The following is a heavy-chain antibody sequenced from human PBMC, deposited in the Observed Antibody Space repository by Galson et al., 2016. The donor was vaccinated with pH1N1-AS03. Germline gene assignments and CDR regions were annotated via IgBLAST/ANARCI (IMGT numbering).Heavy chain of an antibody. Sequence: SLRLSCAASGFRLTSIAMSWVRQAPGKGLEWVSGVVTNGDTYFADSVKGRFSISRADSKNTLYLQMDSLGVEDTAMYYCAKSPVYNDAQWVFDCWGQGNPFTVSS. CDR2: VVTNGDT. J-gene: IGHJ4*02. D-gene: IGHD5-24*01. CDR3: AKSPVYNDAQWVFDC. CDR1: GFRLTSIA. V-gene: IGHV3-23*01.